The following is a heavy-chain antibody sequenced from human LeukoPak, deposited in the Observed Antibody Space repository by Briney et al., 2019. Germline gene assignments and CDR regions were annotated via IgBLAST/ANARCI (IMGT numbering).Heavy chain of an antibody. Sequence: SETLSLTCAVYGGSFSGYYWSWIRQPPGKGLEWIGEINHSGSTNYNPSLKSRVTISVDTSKNQFSLKLSSVTAADTAVYYCARKYSSGWYNWFDPWAREPWSPSPQ. D-gene: IGHD6-19*01. CDR2: INHSGST. J-gene: IGHJ5*02. CDR3: ARKYSSGWYNWFDP. V-gene: IGHV4-34*01. CDR1: GGSFSGYY.